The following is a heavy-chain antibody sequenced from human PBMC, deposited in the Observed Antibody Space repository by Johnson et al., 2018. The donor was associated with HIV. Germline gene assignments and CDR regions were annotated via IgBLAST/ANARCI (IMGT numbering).Heavy chain of an antibody. V-gene: IGHV3-23*04. CDR2: SGSGGST. Sequence: VQLVESGGGLIQPGGSLRLSCAASGFTVSSNYMSWVRQAPGKGLEWVSAISGSGGSTYSADSVKGRFTISRDNSKNTLYLQMNSLRAEDTALYYCAKATSKWDRIAFDIWGQGTMVT. J-gene: IGHJ3*02. CDR3: AKATSKWDRIAFDI. D-gene: IGHD1-26*01. CDR1: GFTVSSNY.